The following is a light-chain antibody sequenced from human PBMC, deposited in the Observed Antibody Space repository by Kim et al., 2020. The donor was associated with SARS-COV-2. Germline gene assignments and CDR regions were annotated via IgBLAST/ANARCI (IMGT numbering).Light chain of an antibody. J-gene: IGLJ1*01. V-gene: IGLV2-18*02. CDR2: EVS. Sequence: QSALTQPPSMSGSPGQSVTISCTGTSSDIGYYDRVSWYQQPPGTAPKLMIYEVSHRPSGVPDRFSGSKSGNTASLTISGLQAEDEADYYCSSYTSTSIYVFGTGTKVTVL. CDR3: SSYTSTSIYV. CDR1: SSDIGYYDR.